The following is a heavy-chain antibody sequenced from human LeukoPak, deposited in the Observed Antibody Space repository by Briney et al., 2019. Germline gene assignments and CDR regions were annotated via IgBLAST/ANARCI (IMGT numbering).Heavy chain of an antibody. D-gene: IGHD3-22*01. Sequence: SETLSLTCAVSGGSISSSNSWSWVRQPPGKGLEWIGEIYHSGSTNYNPSLKSRVTISVDKSKNQFSLKLSSVTAADTAVYYCAISYYYDTFDYWGQGTLVTVSS. CDR2: IYHSGST. CDR3: AISYYYDTFDY. J-gene: IGHJ4*02. CDR1: GGSISSSNS. V-gene: IGHV4-4*02.